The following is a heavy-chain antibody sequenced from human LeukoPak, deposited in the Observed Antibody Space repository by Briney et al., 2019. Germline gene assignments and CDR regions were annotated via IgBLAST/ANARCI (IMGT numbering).Heavy chain of an antibody. CDR2: ISGSGDSP. CDR3: AKASRYVWGSPYCFDC. Sequence: GGSLRLSCAASGFTFTSYAMSWVRQAPGKGLEWVSVISGSGDSPYYADSVKGRFTISRDISKNTLYLQMNSLRAEDTAVYYCAKASRYVWGSPYCFDCWGQGTLVTVSS. J-gene: IGHJ4*02. V-gene: IGHV3-23*01. D-gene: IGHD3-16*01. CDR1: GFTFTSYA.